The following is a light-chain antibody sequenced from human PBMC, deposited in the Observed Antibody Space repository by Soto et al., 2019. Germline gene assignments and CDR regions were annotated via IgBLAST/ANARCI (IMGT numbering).Light chain of an antibody. V-gene: IGLV1-47*01. CDR1: SSNIGSNY. CDR3: AAWDDSLSGLYV. Sequence: QSALTQPPSASGTPGRRVTISCSGSSSNIGSNYVYWYQQLPGTAPKLLIYRNNQRPSGVPDRFSGSKSGTSASLAISGLRSEDEADYYCAAWDDSLSGLYVFGTGTKVTV. J-gene: IGLJ1*01. CDR2: RNN.